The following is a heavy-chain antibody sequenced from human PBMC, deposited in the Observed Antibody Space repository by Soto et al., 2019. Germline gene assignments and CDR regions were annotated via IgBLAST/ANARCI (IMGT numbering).Heavy chain of an antibody. V-gene: IGHV3-9*01. CDR2: ISWHSGSI. Sequence: EVQLVESGGGLVQPGRSLRLSCAASGFTFDDYAMHWVRQAPGKGLEWVSGISWHSGSIGYADSVKGRFTISRDNAKNSLYLQMNSLRAEDTALYYCAKDRGTVAGYDDFDIWGQGTMVTVSS. J-gene: IGHJ3*02. CDR1: GFTFDDYA. CDR3: AKDRGTVAGYDDFDI. D-gene: IGHD6-19*01.